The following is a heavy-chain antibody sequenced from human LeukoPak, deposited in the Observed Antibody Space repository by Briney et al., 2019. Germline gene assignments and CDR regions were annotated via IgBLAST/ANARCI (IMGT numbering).Heavy chain of an antibody. D-gene: IGHD2-15*01. CDR1: GLAFSAYK. J-gene: IGHJ4*02. CDR2: ISTDGYTT. CDR3: VVGGSPGY. V-gene: IGHV3-74*01. Sequence: GGSMRLSCAASGLAFSAYKMHWVRQAPRKGLVGVSRISTDGYTTDYADFVQGRFTASRDNTKNTWSLEMNSLRAEDTAVYYCVVGGSPGYWGQGTLVTVSS.